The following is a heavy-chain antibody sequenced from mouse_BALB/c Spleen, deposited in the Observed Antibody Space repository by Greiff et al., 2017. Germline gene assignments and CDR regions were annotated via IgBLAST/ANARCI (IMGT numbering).Heavy chain of an antibody. CDR1: GYTFTSYY. D-gene: IGHD2-4*01. Sequence: VKLMESGPELVKPGASVRISCKASGYTFTSYYIHWVKQRPGQGLEWIGWIYPGNVNTKYNEKFKGKATLTADKSSSTAYMQLSSLTSEDSAVYFCARNYDYLWFAYWGQGTLVTVSA. J-gene: IGHJ3*01. CDR2: IYPGNVNT. V-gene: IGHV1S56*01. CDR3: ARNYDYLWFAY.